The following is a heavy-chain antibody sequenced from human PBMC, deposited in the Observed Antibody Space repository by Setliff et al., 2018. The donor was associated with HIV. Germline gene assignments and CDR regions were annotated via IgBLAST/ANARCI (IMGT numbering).Heavy chain of an antibody. CDR2: ITGHNGET. D-gene: IGHD2-2*01. J-gene: IGHJ6*02. CDR3: ASDHCSSSGCYEYSYYGMDV. CDR1: GYTFTSYG. V-gene: IGHV1-18*01. Sequence: ASVKVSCKASGYTFTSYGISWVRQAPGQGLEWMGKITGHNGETDFAQSFQGRVTMTTDTSTSTAYMELRSLRSDDTAVYSCASDHCSSSGCYEYSYYGMDVCGQGTTVTVSS.